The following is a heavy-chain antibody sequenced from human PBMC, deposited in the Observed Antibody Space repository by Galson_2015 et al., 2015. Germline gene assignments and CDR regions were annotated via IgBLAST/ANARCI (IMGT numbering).Heavy chain of an antibody. CDR2: ISYDGSNK. Sequence: SLRLSCAASGFTFSSYAMHWVRQAPGKGLEWVAVISYDGSNKYYADSVKGRFTVSRDNSKNTLYLQMNSLRAEDTAVYYCARDLYSSSSFDPWGQGTLVTVSS. J-gene: IGHJ5*02. CDR1: GFTFSSYA. V-gene: IGHV3-30-3*01. CDR3: ARDLYSSSSFDP. D-gene: IGHD6-13*01.